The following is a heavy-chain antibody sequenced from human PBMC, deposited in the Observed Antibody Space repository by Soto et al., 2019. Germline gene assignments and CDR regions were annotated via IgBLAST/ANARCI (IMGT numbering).Heavy chain of an antibody. CDR2: ISSSGSTI. V-gene: IGHV3-48*03. D-gene: IGHD3-16*02. CDR3: ARRKYDYVWGSYRPIYDY. Sequence: GVLRLSCAASGFTFSSYEMNWVRQAPGKGLEWVSYISSSGSTIYYADSVKGRFTISRDNAKNSLHLQMNSLRAEDTAVYYCARRKYDYVWGSYRPIYDYWGQGTLVTVSS. J-gene: IGHJ4*02. CDR1: GFTFSSYE.